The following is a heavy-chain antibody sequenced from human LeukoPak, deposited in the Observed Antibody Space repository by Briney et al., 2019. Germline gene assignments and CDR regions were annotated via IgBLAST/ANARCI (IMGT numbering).Heavy chain of an antibody. J-gene: IGHJ4*02. V-gene: IGHV5-51*01. Sequence: GESLKISCKGSGYSFTNYWIGWVRRMPGKGLEWMGIIYPGDSDTRYSPSFQGQVTISADKSISTAYLQWSSLKASDTAMYFCARVMSGYSYGLDYWGQGTLVTVSS. D-gene: IGHD5-18*01. CDR3: ARVMSGYSYGLDY. CDR1: GYSFTNYW. CDR2: IYPGDSDT.